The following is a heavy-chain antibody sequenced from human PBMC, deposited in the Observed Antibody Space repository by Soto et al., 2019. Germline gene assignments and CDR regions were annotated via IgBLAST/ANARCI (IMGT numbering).Heavy chain of an antibody. CDR1: GCTFSSYG. J-gene: IGHJ4*02. CDR2: ISYDGSNK. Sequence: GRLLVSCTASGCTFSSYGMHWVRQAAGKGLEWVAVISYDGSNKYYADSVKGRSTISRDNSKNTLYLQMNSLRAEDTAVYYCAKEVPLIFSYGEGYFDYWGQGTLVTVYS. D-gene: IGHD5-18*01. V-gene: IGHV3-30*18. CDR3: AKEVPLIFSYGEGYFDY.